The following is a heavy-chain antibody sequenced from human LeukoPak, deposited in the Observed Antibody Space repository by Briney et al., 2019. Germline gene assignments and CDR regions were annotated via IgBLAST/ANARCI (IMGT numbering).Heavy chain of an antibody. J-gene: IGHJ4*02. V-gene: IGHV3-21*01. D-gene: IGHD1-26*01. CDR2: ITISGTYI. CDR3: TKNQSATARAYGY. CDR1: GFILSDYN. Sequence: GGSLRLSCAASGFILSDYNMNWVRQAPGKGLEWVSFITISGTYITYADSVKGRFTISRDNAKNSLYLQMNSLRAEDTAVYYCTKNQSATARAYGYWGQGTLVTVSS.